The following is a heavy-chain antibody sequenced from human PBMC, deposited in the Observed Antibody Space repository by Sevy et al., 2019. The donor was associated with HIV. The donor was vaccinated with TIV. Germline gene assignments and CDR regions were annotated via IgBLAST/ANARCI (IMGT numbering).Heavy chain of an antibody. CDR1: GGSISSYY. CDR3: ARENTYYYGSGSYRWFDP. CDR2: IYTSGST. J-gene: IGHJ5*02. D-gene: IGHD3-10*01. V-gene: IGHV4-4*07. Sequence: SETLSLTCTVSGGSISSYYWSWIRQPAGKGLEWIGRIYTSGSTNYNPSLKSRVTMSVDTSKNQFSLKLSSVTAADTAVYYCARENTYYYGSGSYRWFDPWGQRTLVTVSS.